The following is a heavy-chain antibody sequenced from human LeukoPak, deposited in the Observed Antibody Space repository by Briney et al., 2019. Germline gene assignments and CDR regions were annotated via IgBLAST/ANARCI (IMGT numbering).Heavy chain of an antibody. Sequence: SGGSLRLSCAASGFTFSSYGMSWVRQAPGKGLEWVSAISGSGGSTYYADSVKGRFTISRDNSKNTLYLQMNSLRAEDTAVYYCAKGNYYDSNGYYPDAFDIWGQGTMVTVSS. J-gene: IGHJ3*02. CDR1: GFTFSSYG. CDR3: AKGNYYDSNGYYPDAFDI. CDR2: ISGSGGST. V-gene: IGHV3-23*01. D-gene: IGHD3-22*01.